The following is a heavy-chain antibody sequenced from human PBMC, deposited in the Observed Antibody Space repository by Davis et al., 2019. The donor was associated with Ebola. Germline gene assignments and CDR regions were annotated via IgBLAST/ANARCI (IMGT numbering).Heavy chain of an antibody. CDR3: ARDRYSSSWIDAFDI. Sequence: PGGSLRLSCAASGFTFSSYSMNWVRQAPGKGLEWVSYISSSSSYIYYADSVKGRFTISRDNAKNSLYLQMNNLRAEDTAVYYCARDRYSSSWIDAFDIWGQGTMVTVSS. CDR1: GFTFSSYS. D-gene: IGHD6-13*01. J-gene: IGHJ3*02. V-gene: IGHV3-21*01. CDR2: ISSSSSYI.